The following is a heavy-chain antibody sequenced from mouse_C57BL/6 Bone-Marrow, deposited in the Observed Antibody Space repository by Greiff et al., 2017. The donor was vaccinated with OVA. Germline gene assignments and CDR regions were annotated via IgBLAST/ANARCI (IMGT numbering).Heavy chain of an antibody. CDR2: ISDGGSYT. V-gene: IGHV5-4*01. J-gene: IGHJ4*01. Sequence: EVKLVESGGGLVKPGGSLKLSCAASGFTFSSYAMSWVRQTPEKRLEWVATISDGGSYTYYPDNVKGRFTISRDNAKNNLYLQMSHLKSEDTAMYYCARDEGISTRGYHYAMDYWGQGTSVTVSS. CDR1: GFTFSSYA. D-gene: IGHD1-1*01. CDR3: ARDEGISTRGYHYAMDY.